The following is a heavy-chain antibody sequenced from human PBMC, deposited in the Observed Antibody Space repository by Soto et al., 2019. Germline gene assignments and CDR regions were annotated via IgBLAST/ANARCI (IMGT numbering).Heavy chain of an antibody. CDR2: MYSDGKT. J-gene: IGHJ4*02. CDR3: ARSTYCGTECNSGYLDF. V-gene: IGHV3-53*01. CDR1: GFTFDDYG. D-gene: IGHD2-21*01. Sequence: GGSLRLSCAASGFTFDDYGMHWVRQVPGKGLEWVSVMYSDGKTYYGESVKGRFTISRDNSKNTVFLHMKSLRAEDTAVYYCARSTYCGTECNSGYLDFWGQGSLVTAPQ.